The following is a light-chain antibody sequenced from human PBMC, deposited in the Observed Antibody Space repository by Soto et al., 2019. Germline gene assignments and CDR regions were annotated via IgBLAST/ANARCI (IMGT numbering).Light chain of an antibody. CDR1: QSINTY. V-gene: IGKV1-39*01. Sequence: DIQMTQSPSSLSASVGDSVTITCRASQSINTYLNWYRQKPGTAPKLLIYATSILQSGVPSRFSATESGTDFTLTISSLQREDFATYYCQQSYTAPRTFGQGTKLEIK. CDR2: ATS. J-gene: IGKJ2*02. CDR3: QQSYTAPRT.